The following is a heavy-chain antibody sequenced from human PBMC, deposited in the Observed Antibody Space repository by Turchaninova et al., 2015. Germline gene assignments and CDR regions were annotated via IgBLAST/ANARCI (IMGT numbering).Heavy chain of an antibody. CDR1: CQPIGDYP. D-gene: IGHD3-10*01. CDR2: INTITGNP. CDR3: ALLYGSGQSIRFDS. V-gene: IGHV7-4-1*02. Sequence: QVRLVQPDVELEKSGASGRLAFKTFCQPIGDYPTKCVRPAPGQGLEWKGWINTITGNPTYAQGFRGRFVFSLDTSASTAYLQISGLKDEDTAVYYCALLYGSGQSIRFDSWGQGTLVTVSS. J-gene: IGHJ4*02.